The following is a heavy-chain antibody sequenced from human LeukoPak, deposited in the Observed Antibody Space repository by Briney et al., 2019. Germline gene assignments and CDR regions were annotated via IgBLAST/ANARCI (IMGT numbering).Heavy chain of an antibody. CDR1: GFTFSTYT. V-gene: IGHV3-21*01. J-gene: IGHJ1*01. CDR2: ISTGSSYI. CDR3: AGVPGKDSSRSLEYLQH. Sequence: PWGSLTLSCAASGFTFSTYTMNWVRQAPGKGLEWVSSISTGSSYIYYADSVRRRFTISRNNTKNLLYLLMNDMSAADTAVYYCAGVPGKDSSRSLEYLQHWGQGTLVTVSS. D-gene: IGHD3-22*01.